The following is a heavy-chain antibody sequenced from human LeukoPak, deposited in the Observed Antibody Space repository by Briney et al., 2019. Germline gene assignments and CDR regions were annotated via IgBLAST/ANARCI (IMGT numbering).Heavy chain of an antibody. CDR1: GASINTYY. J-gene: IGHJ6*02. D-gene: IGHD2-21*02. CDR2: IYYSGST. Sequence: SETLSLTCTVSGASINTYYWGWIRQPPGKGLEWIGTIYYSGSTFYNPSLKSRVTISVDTSKNHFSLRLSSVTAADTAVYYCAAVVTASYYYGMDVWGQGTTVTVSS. CDR3: AAVVTASYYYGMDV. V-gene: IGHV4-39*02.